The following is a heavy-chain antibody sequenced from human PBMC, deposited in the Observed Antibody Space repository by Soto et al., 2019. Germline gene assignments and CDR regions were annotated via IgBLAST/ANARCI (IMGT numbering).Heavy chain of an antibody. V-gene: IGHV1-46*03. J-gene: IGHJ4*02. Sequence: QVQLVQSGAEVKKPGASVKVSCKASGYTFTSYYIHWVRQAPGQGLEWMGIINPSAGTTNYAQKFQGRVTMTRDTSTSTVYMELSSLRSEDTAVYYCARDRGNVAARLWGRDFESWGQGTLVTVSS. CDR2: INPSAGTT. CDR1: GYTFTSYY. D-gene: IGHD6-6*01. CDR3: ARDRGNVAARLWGRDFES.